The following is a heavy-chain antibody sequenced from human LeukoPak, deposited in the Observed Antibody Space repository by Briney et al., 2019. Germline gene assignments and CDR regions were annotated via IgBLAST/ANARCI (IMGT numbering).Heavy chain of an antibody. Sequence: PGGSLRLSCAASGFTFSSYAMSWARQAPGKGLEWVSVISSSGGSTYYADSVKGRFTISRDNSKNTLYLQMNSLRAEDTAVYYCAKALGVVVITRAFDIWGQGTMVTVSS. CDR3: AKALGVVVITRAFDI. CDR1: GFTFSSYA. D-gene: IGHD3-22*01. CDR2: ISSSGGST. V-gene: IGHV3-23*01. J-gene: IGHJ3*02.